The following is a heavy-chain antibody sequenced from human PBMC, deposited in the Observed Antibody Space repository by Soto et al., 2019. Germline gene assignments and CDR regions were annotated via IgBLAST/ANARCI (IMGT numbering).Heavy chain of an antibody. CDR1: GFTFSSHW. CDR3: ASPVVVVATVRNGLDV. J-gene: IGHJ6*02. V-gene: IGHV3-74*01. D-gene: IGHD2-15*01. Sequence: EVKLVESGGGLVQPGGSLRLSCAASGFTFSSHWMHWVRQGPGKGLVWVARTSGDGSTTNYADSVKGRFTISRDNAKNTLYLQMNRLRAEDTAVYYCASPVVVVATVRNGLDVWGQGTTVTISS. CDR2: TSGDGSTT.